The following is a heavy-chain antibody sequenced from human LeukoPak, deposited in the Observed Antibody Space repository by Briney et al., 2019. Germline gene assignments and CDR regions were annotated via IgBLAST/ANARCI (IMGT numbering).Heavy chain of an antibody. V-gene: IGHV4-39*07. CDR2: IYYSGST. Sequence: SGTLSLTCTVSGGSISSSSYYWGWIRQPPGKGLEWIGSIYYSGSTYYNPSLKSRVTISVDTSKNQFSLKLSSVTAADTAVYYCARVTRSGTIGSLDYWGQGTLVTVSS. J-gene: IGHJ4*02. D-gene: IGHD3-10*01. CDR3: ARVTRSGTIGSLDY. CDR1: GGSISSSSYY.